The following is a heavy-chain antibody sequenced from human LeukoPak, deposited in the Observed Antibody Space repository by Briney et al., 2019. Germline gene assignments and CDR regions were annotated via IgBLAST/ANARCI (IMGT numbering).Heavy chain of an antibody. CDR3: ASSAASRPGEFDY. V-gene: IGHV4-39*07. CDR2: IYYSGST. CDR1: GGSISSSSYY. D-gene: IGHD3-16*01. Sequence: SETLSLTCTVSGGSISSSSYYWGWIRQPPGKGLEWIGSIYYSGSTYYNPSLKSRVTISVDTSKNQFSLKLSSVTAADTAVYYCASSAASRPGEFDYWGQGTLVTVSS. J-gene: IGHJ4*02.